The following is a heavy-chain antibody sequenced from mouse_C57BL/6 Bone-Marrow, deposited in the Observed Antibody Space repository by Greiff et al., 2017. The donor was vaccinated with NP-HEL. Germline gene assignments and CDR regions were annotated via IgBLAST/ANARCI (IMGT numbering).Heavy chain of an antibody. CDR1: GFNIKDDY. CDR2: IDPENGDT. D-gene: IGHD3-2*02. CDR3: TTELRLGFAY. Sequence: EVQLVESGAELVRPGASVKLSCTASGFNIKDDYMHWVKQRPEQGLEWIGWIDPENGDTEYASKFQGKATITADTSANTAYLQLSSLTSEDTAVYYCTTELRLGFAYWGQGTLVTVSA. J-gene: IGHJ3*01. V-gene: IGHV14-4*01.